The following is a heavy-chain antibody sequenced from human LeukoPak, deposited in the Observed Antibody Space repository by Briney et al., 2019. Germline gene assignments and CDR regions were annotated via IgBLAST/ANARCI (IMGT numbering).Heavy chain of an antibody. CDR3: ARHNKTPTYYYGSGSYFDS. CDR2: IHYRGSP. V-gene: IGHV4-59*08. J-gene: IGHJ4*02. Sequence: PSETLSLTCTVPGGSINTYYWSWIRQPPGKGLERIGNIHYRGSPNYNPSLESRVTISVDTSNNQFSLKLRSVTAADTAVYYCARHNKTPTYYYGSGSYFDSWGQGTLVTVSS. CDR1: GGSINTYY. D-gene: IGHD3-10*01.